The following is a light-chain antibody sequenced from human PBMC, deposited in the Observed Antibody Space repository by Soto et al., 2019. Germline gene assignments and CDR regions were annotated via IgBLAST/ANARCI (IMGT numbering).Light chain of an antibody. Sequence: EIVLTQSPSTLSLSPGERATLSCRASQSVSSSYLIGYQQKPGEAPRLLIYGASSRATGVPDRFSGGGSGTDVSLPISRLEPEDFAVYYCRHFVNALTWTFGQGTKVDIK. J-gene: IGKJ1*01. CDR1: QSVSSSY. CDR3: RHFVNALTWT. V-gene: IGKV3-20*01. CDR2: GAS.